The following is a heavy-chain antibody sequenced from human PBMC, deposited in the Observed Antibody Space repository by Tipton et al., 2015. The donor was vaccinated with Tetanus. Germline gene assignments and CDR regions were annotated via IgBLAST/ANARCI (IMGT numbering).Heavy chain of an antibody. J-gene: IGHJ4*02. CDR3: ARPGGSSWYTHYLDY. V-gene: IGHV4-39*01. Sequence: TLSLTCTVSGGSISSSSYFWGWIRQPPGKGLEWIGSIYYSGSTYYNPSLKSRVTISVDTSKNQFSLKLSSVTAADTAAYYCARPGGSSWYTHYLDYWGQGTLVTVSS. CDR2: IYYSGST. CDR1: GGSISSSSYF. D-gene: IGHD6-13*01.